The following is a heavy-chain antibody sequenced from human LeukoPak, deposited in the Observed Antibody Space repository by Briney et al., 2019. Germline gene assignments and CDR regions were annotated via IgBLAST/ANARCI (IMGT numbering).Heavy chain of an antibody. CDR2: ISAYNGNT. CDR1: GYTFTSYG. J-gene: IGHJ5*02. V-gene: IGHV1-18*01. D-gene: IGHD3-9*01. CDR3: QAEDGIRDFDWFDP. Sequence: ASVKVSCKASGYTFTSYGISWVRQAPEQGLEWMGWISAYNGNTNYAQKLQGRVTMTTDTSTSTAYMELRSLRSDDTAVFFFQAEDGIRDFDWFDPWGQGTLVTVSS.